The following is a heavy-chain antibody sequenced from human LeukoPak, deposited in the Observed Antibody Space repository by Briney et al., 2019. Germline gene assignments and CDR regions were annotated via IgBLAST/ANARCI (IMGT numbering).Heavy chain of an antibody. CDR2: ISSTSTYI. J-gene: IGHJ4*02. CDR3: ARDFGAYVDATMEYVGRFDS. V-gene: IGHV3-21*01. CDR1: GFTFSSYS. Sequence: GGSLRLSCAASGFTFSSYSMNWVRQAPGKGLEWVSGISSTSTYIYHADSMEGRFTISRDNAKNSLYLQMTSLRAEDTAVYFCARDFGAYVDATMEYVGRFDSWGQGTLVTVSS. D-gene: IGHD5-18*01.